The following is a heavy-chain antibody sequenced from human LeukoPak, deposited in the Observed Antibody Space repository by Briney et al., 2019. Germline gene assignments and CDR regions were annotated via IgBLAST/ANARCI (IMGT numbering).Heavy chain of an antibody. CDR1: GFTFSSYS. CDR2: IGGSGDST. V-gene: IGHV3-23*01. J-gene: IGHJ5*02. CDR3: AKDRIGFDP. Sequence: GGSLRLSCAASGFTFSSYSMNWVRQAPGKGLEWVSTIGGSGDSTYYADSVKGRFTISRDNSKNTLYLQMNSLRAEDTAVYYCAKDRIGFDPWGQGTLVTVSS.